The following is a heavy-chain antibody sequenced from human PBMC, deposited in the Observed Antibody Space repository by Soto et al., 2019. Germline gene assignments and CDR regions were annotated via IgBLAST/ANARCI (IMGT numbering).Heavy chain of an antibody. Sequence: QVQLVESGGGVVQPGRSLRLSCAASGFTFSSYAMHWVRQAPGKGLEWVAVISNDGNNQYYADSAKGRFTISRDNSKNTLYLQMNGLRAEDTAVYYCARGGGYDNSGSCGYWGQGTLVTVSS. J-gene: IGHJ4*02. CDR2: ISNDGNNQ. D-gene: IGHD3-22*01. CDR1: GFTFSSYA. CDR3: ARGGGYDNSGSCGY. V-gene: IGHV3-30-3*01.